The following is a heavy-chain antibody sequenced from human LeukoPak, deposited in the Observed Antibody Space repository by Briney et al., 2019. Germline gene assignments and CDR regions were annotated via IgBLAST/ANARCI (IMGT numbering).Heavy chain of an antibody. V-gene: IGHV3-30*18. CDR1: GFTFSSYG. D-gene: IGHD3-16*02. Sequence: GRSLRLSCAASGFTFSSYGMHWVRQAPGKGLEWVAVISYDGSNKYYADSVKGRFTISRDNSKNTLYLQMNSLRAEDTAVYYCAKNTFGGVIVQNWGQGTLVTVSS. CDR2: ISYDGSNK. J-gene: IGHJ4*02. CDR3: AKNTFGGVIVQN.